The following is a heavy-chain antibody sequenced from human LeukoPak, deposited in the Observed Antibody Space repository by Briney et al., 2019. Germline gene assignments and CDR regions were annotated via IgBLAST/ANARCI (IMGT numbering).Heavy chain of an antibody. CDR1: GYSFTSYW. Sequence: GESLKISCKGSGYSFTSYWIGWVRQIPGKGLEWMGIFYPGDSDTRYRPSFQGQVTISADKSISTAYLQWSSLKASDTAMYYCARELAAAGLPFDYWGQGTLVTVSS. D-gene: IGHD6-13*01. V-gene: IGHV5-51*01. CDR2: FYPGDSDT. CDR3: ARELAAAGLPFDY. J-gene: IGHJ4*02.